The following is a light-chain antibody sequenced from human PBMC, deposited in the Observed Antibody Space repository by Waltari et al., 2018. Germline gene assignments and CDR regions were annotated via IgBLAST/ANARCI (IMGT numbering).Light chain of an antibody. CDR2: DVS. J-gene: IGLJ3*02. V-gene: IGLV2-23*02. CDR3: CSYAGSITFWV. CDR1: SSDVGGYNY. Sequence: QSALTQPASVSGSPGQSITISCTGTSSDVGGYNYVSWYQQHPGKAPKLMIYDVSKRPSEVSNRFSGSKSGNTASLTIAGLQAEDEADYYCCSYAGSITFWVFGGGTKLTVL.